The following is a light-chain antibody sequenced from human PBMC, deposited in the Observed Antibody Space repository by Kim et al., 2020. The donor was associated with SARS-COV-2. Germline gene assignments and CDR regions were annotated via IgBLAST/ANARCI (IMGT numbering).Light chain of an antibody. V-gene: IGLV2-14*03. Sequence: QSALTQPASVSGSPGQSITISCTGTSSDVGGYNYVSWYQQHPGKAPKLMIYDVSNRPSGVSDRFSGSKSANTASLTISGLQAEDEADYYCSSYTSSSTLEFGGGTQLTVL. CDR1: SSDVGGYNY. CDR2: DVS. CDR3: SSYTSSSTLE. J-gene: IGLJ2*01.